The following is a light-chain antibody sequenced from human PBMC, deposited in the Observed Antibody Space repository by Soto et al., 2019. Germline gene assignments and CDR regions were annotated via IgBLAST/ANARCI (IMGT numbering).Light chain of an antibody. Sequence: DIQLTQSPSFLSASVGDRVTITCRASRGISSYLAWFQQIPGKPPKLVIYAASTLQPGVPSRFSGGGSGTEFTLTISSLQPEDFATYYCQQLDSYPYTFGQGTKLENK. CDR3: QQLDSYPYT. CDR2: AAS. V-gene: IGKV1-9*01. J-gene: IGKJ2*01. CDR1: RGISSY.